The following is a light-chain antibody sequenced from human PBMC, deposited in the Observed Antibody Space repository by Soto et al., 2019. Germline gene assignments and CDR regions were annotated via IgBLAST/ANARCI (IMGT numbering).Light chain of an antibody. Sequence: EIVMTQSPATLSVSPGERATLSCRASQSISGELAWYQQKPGQPPRLLIYGASTRATGVTARFTGSGSGSEFTLTISGLQSEDFAVYYWQQGHNGPLTFGQGTRLE. J-gene: IGKJ2*01. CDR2: GAS. CDR3: QQGHNGPLT. V-gene: IGKV3-15*01. CDR1: QSISGE.